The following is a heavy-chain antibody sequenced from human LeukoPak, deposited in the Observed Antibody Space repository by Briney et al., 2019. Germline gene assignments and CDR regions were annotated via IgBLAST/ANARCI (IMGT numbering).Heavy chain of an antibody. V-gene: IGHV1-2*02. CDR1: GYTFTSYY. CDR2: IYPNSGAS. J-gene: IGHJ4*02. CDR3: ARDGDSVMVDFDY. D-gene: IGHD3-22*01. Sequence: ASVKVSCKASGYTFTSYYMYWVRQAPGQGLEWVGWIYPNSGASNYAQKFQGRVTMTRDTSISTAYMELSSLRSDDTAIYYCARDGDSVMVDFDYWGQGTLVTVSS.